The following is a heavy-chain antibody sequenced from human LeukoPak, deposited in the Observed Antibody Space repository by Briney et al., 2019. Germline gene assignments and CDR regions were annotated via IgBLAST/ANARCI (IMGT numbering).Heavy chain of an antibody. CDR1: GYTFTGYY. V-gene: IGHV1-2*06. J-gene: IGHJ5*02. D-gene: IGHD6-6*01. Sequence: ASVKVSRKASGYTFTGYYMHWVRQAPGQGLEWMGRINPNSGGTNYAQKFQGRVTMTRDTSISTAYMELSRLRSDDTALYYCARDLYIAARRHSGWFDPWGQGTLVTVSS. CDR3: ARDLYIAARRHSGWFDP. CDR2: INPNSGGT.